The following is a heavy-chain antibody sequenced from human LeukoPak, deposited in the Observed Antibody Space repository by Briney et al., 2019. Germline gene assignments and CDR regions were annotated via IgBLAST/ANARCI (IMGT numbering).Heavy chain of an antibody. V-gene: IGHV4-59*01. CDR3: ARVAYTYGEYYFDY. CDR2: IYYSGST. Sequence: PSETLSLTCTVSGGSISSYYWSWIRQPPGKGLEWIGCIYYSGSTNYNPSLKSRVTISVDTSKNQFSLKLSSVTAADTAVYYCARVAYTYGEYYFDYWGQGTLVTVSS. D-gene: IGHD5-18*01. J-gene: IGHJ4*02. CDR1: GGSISSYY.